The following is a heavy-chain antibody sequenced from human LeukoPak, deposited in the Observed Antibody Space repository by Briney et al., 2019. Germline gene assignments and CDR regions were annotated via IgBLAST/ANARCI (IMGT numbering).Heavy chain of an antibody. D-gene: IGHD3-22*01. V-gene: IGHV3-13*04. CDR3: ARGLYYYDSSGYYGDTFDI. CDR2: IGTTGDT. Sequence: GGSLRLSCAASGFTFSSYDMHWVRQPTGKGLEWVSGIGTTGDTYYPGSVKGRFTISRENAKNALYLQMNSLRAGDTAVYYCARGLYYYDSSGYYGDTFDIWGQGTMVTVSS. CDR1: GFTFSSYD. J-gene: IGHJ3*02.